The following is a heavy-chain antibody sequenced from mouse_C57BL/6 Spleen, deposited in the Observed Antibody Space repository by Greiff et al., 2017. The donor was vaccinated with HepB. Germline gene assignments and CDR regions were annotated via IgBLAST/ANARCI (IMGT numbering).Heavy chain of an antibody. J-gene: IGHJ1*03. CDR1: GYTFTDYN. CDR3: AMITTVVEGYFDV. D-gene: IGHD1-1*01. V-gene: IGHV1-18*01. Sequence: EVQLQQSGPELVKPGASVKIPCKASGYTFTDYNMDWVKQSHGKSLEWIGDINPNNGGTIYNQKFKGKATLTVDKSSSTAYMELRSLTSEDTAVYYCAMITTVVEGYFDVWGTGTTVTVSS. CDR2: INPNNGGT.